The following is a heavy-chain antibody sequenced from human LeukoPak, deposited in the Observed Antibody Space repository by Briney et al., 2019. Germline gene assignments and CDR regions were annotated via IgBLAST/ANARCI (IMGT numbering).Heavy chain of an antibody. J-gene: IGHJ4*02. V-gene: IGHV1-18*04. CDR2: ISAYNGNT. CDR1: GYTFTGYY. Sequence: ASVKVSCKASGYTFTGYYMHWVRQAPGQGLEWMGWISAYNGNTNYAQKLQDRVTMTTDTSTGTAQMELRSLRSDDTAVYYCARDNEYGSSGFFDYWGQGTLVTVSS. CDR3: ARDNEYGSSGFFDY. D-gene: IGHD6-19*01.